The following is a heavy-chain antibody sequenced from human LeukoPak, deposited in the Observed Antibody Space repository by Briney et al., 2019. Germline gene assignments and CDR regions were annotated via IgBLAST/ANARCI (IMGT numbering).Heavy chain of an antibody. D-gene: IGHD1-26*01. J-gene: IGHJ6*03. CDR1: GFTFSTYG. CDR3: AKRRGRENSGSYYYYYMDV. Sequence: PGGSLRLSCAASGFTFSTYGMSWVRQAPGKGLEWVSGISGGGIYTYYADSVKGRFTISRDNSKNTLYLQMNSLRAEDTAVYYCAKRRGRENSGSYYYYYMDVWGKGTTVTVSS. V-gene: IGHV3-23*01. CDR2: ISGGGIYT.